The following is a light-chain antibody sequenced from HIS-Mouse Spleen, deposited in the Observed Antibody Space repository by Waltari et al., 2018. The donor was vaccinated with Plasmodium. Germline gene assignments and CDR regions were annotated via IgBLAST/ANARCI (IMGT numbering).Light chain of an antibody. CDR3: QQRSNWPRVLT. V-gene: IGKV3-11*01. J-gene: IGKJ4*01. Sequence: EIVLTQSPATLSLSPGERAPLSCRASQSVSSYLAWYQQKPGQAPRLLIYDASNRAPGIPARFSGSGSGTDFTLTISSLEPEDFAVYYCQQRSNWPRVLTFGGGTKVEIK. CDR1: QSVSSY. CDR2: DAS.